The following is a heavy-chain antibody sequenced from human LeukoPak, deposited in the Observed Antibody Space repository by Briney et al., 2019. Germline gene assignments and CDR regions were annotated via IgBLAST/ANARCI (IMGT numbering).Heavy chain of an antibody. J-gene: IGHJ4*02. V-gene: IGHV4-34*01. CDR1: GGSFSGYY. D-gene: IGHD2-8*02. Sequence: PSETLSLTCAVYGGSFSGYYWSWIRQPPGKGLEWIGEINHSGSTNYNPSLKSRVTISVDTSKNQFSLKLSSVTAADTAVYYCARERDLGSRARYCTGGVCLRGYYFDYWGQGTLVTVSS. CDR3: ARERDLGSRARYCTGGVCLRGYYFDY. CDR2: INHSGST.